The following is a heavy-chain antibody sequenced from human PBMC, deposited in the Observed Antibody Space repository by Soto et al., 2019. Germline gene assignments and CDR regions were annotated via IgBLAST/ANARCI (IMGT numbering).Heavy chain of an antibody. CDR1: GGTFSSYA. D-gene: IGHD6-19*01. CDR3: AVRSSGWYATDF. V-gene: IGHV1-69*12. Sequence: QVQLVQSGAEVKKPGSSVKVSCKASGGTFSSYAISWVRQAPGQGLEWMGGIIPIFGTANYAQKFQGRVTMTEDESTSTVYMELSRLRSEDTAVYYCAVRSSGWYATDFWGQGTLVTVSS. CDR2: IIPIFGTA. J-gene: IGHJ4*02.